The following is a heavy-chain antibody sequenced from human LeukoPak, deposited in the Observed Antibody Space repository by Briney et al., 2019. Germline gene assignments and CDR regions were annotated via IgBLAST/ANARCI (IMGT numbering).Heavy chain of an antibody. J-gene: IGHJ4*02. CDR3: ARARVDYVWGSYRYGYYFDY. V-gene: IGHV4-59*06. D-gene: IGHD3-16*02. Sequence: SETLSLTCTVSGGSISSYYWSWIRQPPGKGLEWIGYIYYSGSTYYNPSLKSRVTISVDTSKNQFSLKLSSVTAADTAVYYCARARVDYVWGSYRYGYYFDYWGQGTLVTVSS. CDR1: GGSISSYY. CDR2: IYYSGST.